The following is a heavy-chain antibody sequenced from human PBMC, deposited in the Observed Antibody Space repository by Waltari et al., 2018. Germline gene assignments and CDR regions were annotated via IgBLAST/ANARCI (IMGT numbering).Heavy chain of an antibody. J-gene: IGHJ6*02. CDR1: GGSLSSYY. CDR2: INHAGYT. CDR3: VRLEDCTGPGGNCYSGDSFAMDV. Sequence: QLQLQQWGAGVLQPSETLSLTCAVYGGSLSSYYWGWIRQPPGGGLEWIGEINHAGYTNYNPYLRSRGTLLVDTSKSQFSLKLNSVTAADTAVYYCVRLEDCTGPGGNCYSGDSFAMDVWGQGTTVTVSS. V-gene: IGHV4-34*02. D-gene: IGHD2-8*02.